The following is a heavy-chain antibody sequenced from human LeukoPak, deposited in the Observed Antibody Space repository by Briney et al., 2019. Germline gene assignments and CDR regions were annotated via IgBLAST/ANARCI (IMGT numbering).Heavy chain of an antibody. CDR2: INPNSGGT. CDR3: ARASSSPQDNWFDP. D-gene: IGHD6-19*01. CDR1: GYTFTGYY. J-gene: IGHJ5*02. V-gene: IGHV1-2*02. Sequence: ASVKVSCKASGYTFTGYYMHWVRQAPGQGLEWMGWINPNSGGTNYAQKFQGGVTMTRDTSISTAFLELSSPRSDDTAVYYCARASSSPQDNWFDPWGQGTLVTVSS.